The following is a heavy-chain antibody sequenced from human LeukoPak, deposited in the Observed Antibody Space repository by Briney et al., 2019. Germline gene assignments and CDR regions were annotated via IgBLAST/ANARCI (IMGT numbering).Heavy chain of an antibody. D-gene: IGHD3-3*01. CDR3: ARDYRGYYDFWSGYQYFDY. Sequence: GGSLRLSCAASGFTFSSYARSRVRQAPGKGLEWVANIKQDGSEKYYVDSVKGRFTISRDNAKNSLYLQMNSLRAEDTAVYYCARDYRGYYDFWSGYQYFDYWGQGTLVTVSS. J-gene: IGHJ4*02. CDR2: IKQDGSEK. CDR1: GFTFSSYA. V-gene: IGHV3-7*03.